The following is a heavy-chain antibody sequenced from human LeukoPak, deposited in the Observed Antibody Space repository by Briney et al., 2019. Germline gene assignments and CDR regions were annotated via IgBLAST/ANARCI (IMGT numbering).Heavy chain of an antibody. J-gene: IGHJ3*02. D-gene: IGHD3-10*01. CDR1: GYSFTSYW. Sequence: GESLKISCKGSGYSFTSYWIGWVRQMPGKGLEWMGIIYPGDSDTRYSPSFQGQVTISADKSISTAYLQWSSLKASDTAMYYCARLLSNYYGSGSYYKPPPSLDAFDIWGQGTMVTVSS. CDR2: IYPGDSDT. CDR3: ARLLSNYYGSGSYYKPPPSLDAFDI. V-gene: IGHV5-51*01.